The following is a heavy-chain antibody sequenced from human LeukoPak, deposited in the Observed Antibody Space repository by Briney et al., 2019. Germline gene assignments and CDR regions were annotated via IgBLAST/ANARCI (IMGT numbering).Heavy chain of an antibody. CDR3: AKLVAYYYDSSGYSYFDY. CDR1: GFTFSSYA. D-gene: IGHD3-22*01. CDR2: ISGSGGST. J-gene: IGHJ4*02. Sequence: PGGSLRLSCAASGFTFSSYAMSWVREAPGKGLEWVSAISGSGGSTYYADSVKGRFTISRDNSKNTLYLQMNSPRAEDTAVYYCAKLVAYYYDSSGYSYFDYWGQGTLVTVSS. V-gene: IGHV3-23*01.